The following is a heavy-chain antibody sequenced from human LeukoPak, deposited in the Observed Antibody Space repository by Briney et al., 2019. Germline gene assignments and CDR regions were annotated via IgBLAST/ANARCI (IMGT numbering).Heavy chain of an antibody. CDR3: VRGVGATHFDS. CDR2: ISTTSTSI. D-gene: IGHD1-26*01. J-gene: IGHJ4*02. Sequence: GGSLRLSCEASGFAFSSYSMNWVRQAPGRGPEWVSLISTTSTSISYADSVKGRFTISRDNPKNSLYIQTNSLRAEHTAVYYCVRGVGATHFDSWGKGTWVTVS. CDR1: GFAFSSYS. V-gene: IGHV3-21*01.